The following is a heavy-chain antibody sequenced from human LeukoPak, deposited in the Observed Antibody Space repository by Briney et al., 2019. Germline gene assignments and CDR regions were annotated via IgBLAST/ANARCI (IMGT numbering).Heavy chain of an antibody. Sequence: SETLSLTCTVSGGSISSGSYYWSWIRQPARKGLEWIGRIYTSGSTNYNPSLKSRVTISVDTSKNQFSLKLSSVTAADTAVYYCARDSNYYYGSGSYSDYWGQGTLVTVSS. CDR1: GGSISSGSYY. D-gene: IGHD3-10*01. V-gene: IGHV4-61*02. J-gene: IGHJ4*02. CDR3: ARDSNYYYGSGSYSDY. CDR2: IYTSGST.